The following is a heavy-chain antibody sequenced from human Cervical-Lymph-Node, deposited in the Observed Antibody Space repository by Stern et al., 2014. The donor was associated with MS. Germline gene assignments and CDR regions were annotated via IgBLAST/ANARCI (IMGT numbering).Heavy chain of an antibody. CDR3: APEGRFDP. Sequence: VQLVESGAEVKKPGSSVKVSCKASGTTFSTYGINWVRQAPGQGLEWMGGLIPVFGTPNNAQKFKGRVTITADEATSTAYMELSSLKSDDTAMYYCAPEGRFDPWGQGTLVTVSS. V-gene: IGHV1-69*01. D-gene: IGHD3-10*01. CDR1: GTTFSTYG. J-gene: IGHJ5*02. CDR2: LIPVFGTP.